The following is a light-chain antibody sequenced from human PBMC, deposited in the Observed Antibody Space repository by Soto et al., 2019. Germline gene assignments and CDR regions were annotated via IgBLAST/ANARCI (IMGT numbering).Light chain of an antibody. CDR3: QQRHMWPIT. J-gene: IGKJ5*01. Sequence: EIVLTQSTGTLSLSPGERATLSCRASQSVSSSYLAWYQQKPGQAPRLLIYGASSRATGIPDRFSGSGSGTDFTLTISSLEPEDSAVYYCQQRHMWPITFGQGTRLEIK. V-gene: IGKV3D-20*02. CDR1: QSVSSSY. CDR2: GAS.